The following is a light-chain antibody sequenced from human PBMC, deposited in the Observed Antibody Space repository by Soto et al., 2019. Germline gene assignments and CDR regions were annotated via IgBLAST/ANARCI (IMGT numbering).Light chain of an antibody. CDR1: QDISNY. CDR2: DVS. J-gene: IGKJ4*01. Sequence: DIQMPQSPSSLSASVGDRVTITCQASQDISNYLNWYQQKPGKAPKLLIYDVSSLETGVPSRFSGGGSGTDFTITISSLQPEDIATYYCQQYDDLPFTFGGGTKVEIK. V-gene: IGKV1-33*01. CDR3: QQYDDLPFT.